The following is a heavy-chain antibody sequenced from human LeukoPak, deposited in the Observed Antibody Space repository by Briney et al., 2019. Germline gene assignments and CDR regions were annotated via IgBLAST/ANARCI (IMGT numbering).Heavy chain of an antibody. CDR2: IGTAGDT. D-gene: IGHD1-7*01. J-gene: IGHJ6*02. Sequence: PGGSLRLSCAASGFTFSSYDMHWVRQATGKGLEWVSPIGTAGDTYYPGSVKGRFTISRENAKNTLYLQMNSLRAEDTAVYYCARGGATGTTHYGMDVWGQGTTVTVSS. CDR3: ARGGATGTTHYGMDV. V-gene: IGHV3-13*01. CDR1: GFTFSSYD.